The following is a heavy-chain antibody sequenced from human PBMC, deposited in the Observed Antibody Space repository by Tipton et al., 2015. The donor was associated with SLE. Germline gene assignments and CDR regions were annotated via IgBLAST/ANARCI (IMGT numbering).Heavy chain of an antibody. D-gene: IGHD2-8*02. CDR3: ARGGYCTGGVCYNWYFVL. J-gene: IGHJ2*01. CDR1: GDSISSYY. CDR2: IYTSGST. Sequence: LRLSCTVSGDSISSYYWSWIRQPPGKGLEWIGYIYTSGSTNYNPSLKSRVTISVDTSKNQFSLKLSSVTAADTAVYYCARGGYCTGGVCYNWYFVLWGRGTLVTVSS. V-gene: IGHV4-4*08.